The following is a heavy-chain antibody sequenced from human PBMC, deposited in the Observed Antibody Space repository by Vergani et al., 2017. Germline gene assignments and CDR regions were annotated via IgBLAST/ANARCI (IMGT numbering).Heavy chain of an antibody. CDR2: INPNSGGT. CDR1: GYTFTGYY. J-gene: IGHJ5*02. V-gene: IGHV1-2*02. CDR3: ARDRGLSGSGREKPKNWFDP. D-gene: IGHD3-10*01. Sequence: QVQLVQSGAEVKKPGASVKVSCKASGYTFTGYYMHWVRQAPGQGLEWTGWINPNSGGTNYAQKFQGRVTMTRDTSISTAYMELSRLRSDDTAVYYCARDRGLSGSGREKPKNWFDPWGQGTLVTVSS.